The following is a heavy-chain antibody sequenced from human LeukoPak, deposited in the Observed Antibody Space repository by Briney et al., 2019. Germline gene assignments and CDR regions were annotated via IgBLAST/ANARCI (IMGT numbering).Heavy chain of an antibody. CDR1: GGSFSGYY. D-gene: IGHD6-6*01. V-gene: IGHV4-34*01. Sequence: SETLSLTCAVYGGSFSGYYWSWIRQPPGKGLEWIGEINHSGSTNYNPALKSRATISEDMSKNQFSLKLSSVTAADTAVYYCASQSTSSPNWFDPWGQGTLVTVSS. CDR3: ASQSTSSPNWFDP. CDR2: INHSGST. J-gene: IGHJ5*02.